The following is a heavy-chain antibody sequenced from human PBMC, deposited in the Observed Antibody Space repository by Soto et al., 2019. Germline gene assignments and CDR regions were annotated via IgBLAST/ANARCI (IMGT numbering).Heavy chain of an antibody. J-gene: IGHJ6*02. CDR1: GGTFSSYT. CDR2: IIPILGIA. V-gene: IGHV1-69*04. Sequence: SVKVSCNASGGTFSSYTISWVRQAPGQGLEWMGRIIPILGIANYAQKFQGRVTITADKSTSTAYMELSSLRSEDTAVYYCARDIQLERRYYSGMDVWGQGNTVTVSS. CDR3: ARDIQLERRYYSGMDV. D-gene: IGHD1-1*01.